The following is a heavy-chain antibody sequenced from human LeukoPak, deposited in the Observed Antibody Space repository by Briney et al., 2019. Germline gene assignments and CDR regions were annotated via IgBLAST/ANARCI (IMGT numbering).Heavy chain of an antibody. CDR3: ASVGDITIFGVVIY. V-gene: IGHV1-46*01. D-gene: IGHD3-3*01. J-gene: IGHJ4*02. CDR1: GYTFTSYY. CDR2: INPRGGST. Sequence: ASVKVSCKASGYTFTSYYMHWVRQAPGQGPEWMGIINPRGGSTNYAQKFQGRVTMTRDTSTSTVYMELSSLRSEDTAVYYCASVGDITIFGVVIYWGQGTLVTVSS.